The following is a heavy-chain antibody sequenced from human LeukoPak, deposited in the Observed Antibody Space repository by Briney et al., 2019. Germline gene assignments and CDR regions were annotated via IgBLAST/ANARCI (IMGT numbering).Heavy chain of an antibody. CDR1: GGSVSSYY. J-gene: IGHJ4*02. V-gene: IGHV4-59*02. D-gene: IGHD1-26*01. Sequence: SETLSLTCSVSGGSVSSYYWSWIRQPPGKGLEWIGYIYYSGGTNYNPSLKSRDTLSIDKSKNQFSLKLRSVTAADTAVYYCARRKPIGATFDYWGQGTLVTVSS. CDR2: IYYSGGT. CDR3: ARRKPIGATFDY.